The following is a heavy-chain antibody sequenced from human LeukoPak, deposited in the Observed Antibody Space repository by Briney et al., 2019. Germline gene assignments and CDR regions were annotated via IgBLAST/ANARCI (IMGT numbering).Heavy chain of an antibody. CDR3: AREESLLRYFDWLLSGDGNWFDP. Sequence: GGSLRLSCAASGFTFSSYWMSWVRQAPGKGLEWVANIKQDGSEKYYVDSVRGRFTIPRDNAKNSLYLQMNSLRAEDTAVYYCAREESLLRYFDWLLSGDGNWFDPWGQGTLVTVSS. CDR1: GFTFSSYW. J-gene: IGHJ5*02. CDR2: IKQDGSEK. D-gene: IGHD3-9*01. V-gene: IGHV3-7*03.